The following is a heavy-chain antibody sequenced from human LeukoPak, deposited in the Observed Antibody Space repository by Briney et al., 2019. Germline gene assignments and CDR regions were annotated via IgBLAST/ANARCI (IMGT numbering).Heavy chain of an antibody. V-gene: IGHV5-51*01. J-gene: IGHJ5*02. CDR3: ARQGFADLWSGNSTSRWFDP. CDR2: IYPGDSDT. CDR1: GYNFTSYW. D-gene: IGHD3-3*01. Sequence: GESLKISCKGSGYNFTSYWIGWVRQMPGKGLEWMGIIYPGDSDTRYSPSCQGQVTISADKSISTAYLQWSSLKASDTAMYYCARQGFADLWSGNSTSRWFDPWGQGTLVTVSS.